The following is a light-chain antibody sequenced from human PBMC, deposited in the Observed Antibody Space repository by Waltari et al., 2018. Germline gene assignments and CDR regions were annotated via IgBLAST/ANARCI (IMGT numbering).Light chain of an antibody. V-gene: IGLV3-25*03. J-gene: IGLJ1*01. CDR3: QSADRSGTYV. CDR1: ALPKQY. CDR2: KDS. Sequence: SYELTQPPSVSVSPGQTARITCPGDALPKQYASWYQQKPGQAPVLVIYKDSERPSGIPERFSGSSSGTTVTLTISGVQAEDEADYYCQSADRSGTYVFGTGTKVTVL.